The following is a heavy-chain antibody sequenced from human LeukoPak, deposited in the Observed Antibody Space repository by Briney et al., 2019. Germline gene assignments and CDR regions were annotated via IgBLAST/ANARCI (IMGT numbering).Heavy chain of an antibody. V-gene: IGHV1-18*01. CDR1: GYSFAKYG. D-gene: IGHD5-18*01. Sequence: GASVKVSCQASGYSFAKYGISWGRQAPGQGLEWMGWIGAYSGDANYAQMFQGRVTMTTVTSKTTAYRELGSLRSDDTAVYYGARDPGYRPDAFDIWGQGTVVTVS. CDR3: ARDPGYRPDAFDI. J-gene: IGHJ3*02. CDR2: IGAYSGDA.